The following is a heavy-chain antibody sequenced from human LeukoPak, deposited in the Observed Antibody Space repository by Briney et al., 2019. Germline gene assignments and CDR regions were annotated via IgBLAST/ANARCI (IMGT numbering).Heavy chain of an antibody. V-gene: IGHV3-49*03. Sequence: PGGSLRLSCTASGFTFGDYAMSWFRQAPGKGLEWVGFIRSKAYGGTTEYAASVKGRFTISRDDSKSIAYLQMNSLKTEDTAVYYCTREFTWNYGYYFDYWGQGTLVTVSS. CDR2: IRSKAYGGTT. J-gene: IGHJ4*02. D-gene: IGHD1-7*01. CDR1: GFTFGDYA. CDR3: TREFTWNYGYYFDY.